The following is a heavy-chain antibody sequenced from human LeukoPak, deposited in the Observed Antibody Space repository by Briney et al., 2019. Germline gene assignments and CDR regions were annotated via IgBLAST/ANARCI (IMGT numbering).Heavy chain of an antibody. CDR1: GFTFSSYW. CDR2: IKQDGSEK. J-gene: IGHJ6*02. V-gene: IGHV3-7*01. Sequence: GGSLRLSCAASGFTFSSYWMSWVRQAPGKGLEWVANIKQDGSEKYYVDSVKGRFTIPRDNAKNSLYLQMNSLRAEDTAVYYCAREEEYYYYGMDVWGQGTTVTVSS. CDR3: AREEEYYYYGMDV.